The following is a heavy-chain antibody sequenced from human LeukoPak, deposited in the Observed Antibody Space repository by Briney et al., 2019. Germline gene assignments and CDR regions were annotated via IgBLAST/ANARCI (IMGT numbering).Heavy chain of an antibody. Sequence: KPSETLSLTCIVSGGSMNNYYWSWIRQPPGKGLEWIAYIHYTGITNYNPFLKSRVTISLDTSKNQFSLKLNSVTAADTAFYYCARMLEGSGAAFDIWGQGTMVTVSS. CDR2: IHYTGIT. D-gene: IGHD2-8*01. CDR3: ARMLEGSGAAFDI. CDR1: GGSMNNYY. V-gene: IGHV4-59*01. J-gene: IGHJ3*02.